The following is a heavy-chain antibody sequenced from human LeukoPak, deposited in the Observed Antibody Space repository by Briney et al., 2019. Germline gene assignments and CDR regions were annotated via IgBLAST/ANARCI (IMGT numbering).Heavy chain of an antibody. CDR3: ARSGRRGYSYGYRFKHYYDY. J-gene: IGHJ4*02. V-gene: IGHV3-30*04. Sequence: PGGSLRLSCAASGFTFSSYAMHWVRQAPGKGLEWVAVISYDGTNKYYADSVKGRFTISRDNSKNTLYLQMNSLRAEDTAVYYCARSGRRGYSYGYRFKHYYDYWGQGTLVTVSS. D-gene: IGHD5-18*01. CDR2: ISYDGTNK. CDR1: GFTFSSYA.